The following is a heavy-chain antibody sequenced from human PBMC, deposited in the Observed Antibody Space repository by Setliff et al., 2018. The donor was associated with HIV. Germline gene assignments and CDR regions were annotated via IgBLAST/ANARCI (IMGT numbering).Heavy chain of an antibody. V-gene: IGHV4-4*07. J-gene: IGHJ4*02. CDR2: IYRSGST. D-gene: IGHD6-19*01. CDR3: AREGIAVAVLDY. CDR1: GGSTSSDT. Sequence: NPSETLSLTCSVSGGSTSSDTWSWIRQPAGQGLEWIGRIYRSGSTNYNTPLESRVTMSVDTSKNQFSLKLSSVTAADTAVYYCAREGIAVAVLDYWGQGTLVTVSS.